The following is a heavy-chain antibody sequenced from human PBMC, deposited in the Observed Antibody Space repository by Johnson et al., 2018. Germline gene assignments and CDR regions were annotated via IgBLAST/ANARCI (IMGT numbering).Heavy chain of an antibody. CDR2: ILFDGSDK. CDR1: GFIFSSYG. J-gene: IGHJ3*01. CDR3: AKDHYDSSGSQPFDS. V-gene: IGHV3-30*18. Sequence: QVRLQESGGGVVQPGRSLRISCEASGFIFSSYGMHWVRQAPGKGLEWGTGILFDGSDKHSVDDVKGGFTISRENSKTTLYSQMNNLRPEDTAVYFCAKDHYDSSGSQPFDSWGQGTMVTVSA. D-gene: IGHD3-22*01.